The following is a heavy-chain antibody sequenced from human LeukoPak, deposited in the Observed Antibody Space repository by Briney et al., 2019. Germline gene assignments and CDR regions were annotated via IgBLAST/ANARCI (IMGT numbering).Heavy chain of an antibody. D-gene: IGHD2-15*01. V-gene: IGHV3-11*06. Sequence: PGGSLRLSCAASGFTFSDYYMSWIRQAPGKGLEWVSYISSSSSYTNYADSVKGRFTISRDNAKNSLYLQMNSLRAEDTAVYYCARGEFDIVVVVAATEGNWFDPWGQGTLVTVSS. J-gene: IGHJ5*02. CDR2: ISSSSSYT. CDR1: GFTFSDYY. CDR3: ARGEFDIVVVVAATEGNWFDP.